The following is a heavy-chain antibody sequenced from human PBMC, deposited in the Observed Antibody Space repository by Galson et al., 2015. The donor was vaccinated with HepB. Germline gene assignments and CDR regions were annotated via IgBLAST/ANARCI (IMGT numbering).Heavy chain of an antibody. CDR1: GFTVSSDY. J-gene: IGHJ4*02. CDR2: IKTDGST. Sequence: SLRLSCAASGFTVSSDYVHWVRQAPGKGLGWVAVIKTDGSTYYADSVKDRFTISRDSSKNTVSLQKNSLRADDTAVFYCSTGRCFPLRCRGQGTLVTVSS. V-gene: IGHV3-53*01. CDR3: STGRCFPLRC. D-gene: IGHD3-16*02.